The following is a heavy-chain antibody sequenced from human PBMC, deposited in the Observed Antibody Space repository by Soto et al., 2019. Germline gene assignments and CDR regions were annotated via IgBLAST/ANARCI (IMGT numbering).Heavy chain of an antibody. CDR2: INPSGGST. J-gene: IGHJ5*02. CDR3: ARGPPPLWSGSGEFDP. D-gene: IGHD3-3*01. V-gene: IGHV1-46*01. CDR1: GYTFTSYY. Sequence: ASVKVSCKXSGYTFTSYYMHWVRQAPGQGLEWMGIINPSGGSTSYAQKFQGRVTMTRDTSTSTVYMELSSLRSEDTAVYYCARGPPPLWSGSGEFDPWGQGTLVTVSS.